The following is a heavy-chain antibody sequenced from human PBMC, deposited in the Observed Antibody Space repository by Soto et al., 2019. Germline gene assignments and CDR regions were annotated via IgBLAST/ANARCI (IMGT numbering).Heavy chain of an antibody. Sequence: GGSLRLSCAVSGFICSSYDMSWVRQAPGKGLEWVSTILVGGSTHYEDSVKGRFTISRDTSKNTVYLQMNSLTAGDTAFYYCAKATATSGGAFEIYGQGTMVT. CDR3: AKATATSGGAFEI. D-gene: IGHD1-1*01. J-gene: IGHJ3*02. V-gene: IGHV3-23*01. CDR1: GFICSSYD. CDR2: ILVGGST.